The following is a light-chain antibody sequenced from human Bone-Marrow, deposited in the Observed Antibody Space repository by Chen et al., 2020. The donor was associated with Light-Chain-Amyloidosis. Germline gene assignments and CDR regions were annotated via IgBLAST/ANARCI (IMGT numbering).Light chain of an antibody. CDR2: DDS. V-gene: IGLV3-21*02. CDR1: NIGSTS. CDR3: QVWDRSSDRPV. Sequence: SYVLTQPSSVSVAPGQTATIARGGNNIGSTSVHWYQQTPGQAPLLVVYDDSDRPSGIPERMSRSYSGNTATLTIRRVEAGDEADYYCQVWDRSSDRPVFGGGTKLTVL. J-gene: IGLJ3*02.